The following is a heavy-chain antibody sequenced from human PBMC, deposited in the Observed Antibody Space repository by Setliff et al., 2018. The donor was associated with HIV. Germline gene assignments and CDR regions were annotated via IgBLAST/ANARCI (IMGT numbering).Heavy chain of an antibody. V-gene: IGHV5-51*01. CDR1: GYSFSSYS. D-gene: IGHD6-13*01. J-gene: IGHJ6*03. Sequence: GESLKISCKASGYSFSSYSIAWVRQLPGKGLEWMGIIYPGDSNTRYSPSFEGQVTISADESISTAYLQWSRLKASDTAMYYCAINSGGSSWSYYYYYMDVWGKGTTVTVSS. CDR2: IYPGDSNT. CDR3: AINSGGSSWSYYYYYMDV.